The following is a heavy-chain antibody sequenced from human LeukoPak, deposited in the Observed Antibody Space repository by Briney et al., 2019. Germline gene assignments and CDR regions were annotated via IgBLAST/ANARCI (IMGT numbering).Heavy chain of an antibody. CDR2: ISGSGGST. J-gene: IGHJ4*02. D-gene: IGHD3-10*01. CDR1: GFTFSSYG. Sequence: GGTLRLSCAASGFTFSSYGMSWVRQAPGKGLEWVSAISGSGGSTYYADSVKGRFTISRDNAKNSLYLQMNSLRAEDTAVYYCARSLTMVRGYDYWGQGTLVTVSS. V-gene: IGHV3-23*01. CDR3: ARSLTMVRGYDY.